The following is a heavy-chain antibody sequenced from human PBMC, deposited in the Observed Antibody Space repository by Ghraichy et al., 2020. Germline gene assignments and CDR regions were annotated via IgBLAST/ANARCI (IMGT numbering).Heavy chain of an antibody. V-gene: IGHV3-23*01. J-gene: IGHJ3*01. CDR2: LGADGRST. D-gene: IGHD3-10*01. Sequence: GESLRLSCAVSEFTFDGYPMTWVRQAPGKGLEWVSTLGADGRSTFYADSVKGRFTISRDKSKRTMYLQMSSLRADDTAVYYCAKEGGRLGEGAFDVWGQGTKVTVSS. CDR1: EFTFDGYP. CDR3: AKEGGRLGEGAFDV.